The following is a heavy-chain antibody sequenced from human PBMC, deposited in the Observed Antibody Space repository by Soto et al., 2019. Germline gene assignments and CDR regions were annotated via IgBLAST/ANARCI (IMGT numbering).Heavy chain of an antibody. V-gene: IGHV3-15*01. D-gene: IGHD3-3*01. CDR1: GFTFSNAW. CDR3: TTSIVVVPAAVSKYYDFWSGYQHDY. CDR2: IKSKTDGGTT. Sequence: EVQLVESGGGLVKPGGSLRLSCAASGFTFSNAWMSWVRQAPGKGLEWVGRIKSKTDGGTTDYAAPVKGRFTISRDDSKNTLYLQMNSLKTEDTAVYYCTTSIVVVPAAVSKYYDFWSGYQHDYWGQGTLVTVSS. J-gene: IGHJ4*02.